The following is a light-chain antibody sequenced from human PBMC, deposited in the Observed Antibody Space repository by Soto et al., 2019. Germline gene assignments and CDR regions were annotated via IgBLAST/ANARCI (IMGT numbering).Light chain of an antibody. CDR2: DVS. CDR3: CSYTSSSTFV. J-gene: IGLJ1*01. V-gene: IGLV2-14*01. CDR1: SSDVGGYNY. Sequence: QSALNQPASVSGSPGQSITISCTGTSSDVGGYNYVSWYQQHPGKAPKLMIYDVSNRPSGVSNRLSGSESGNTASLTISGLQAEDEADYYCCSYTSSSTFVFGRGTKVTVL.